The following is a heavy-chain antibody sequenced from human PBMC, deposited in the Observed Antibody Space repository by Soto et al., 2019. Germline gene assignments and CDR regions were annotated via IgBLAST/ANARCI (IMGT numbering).Heavy chain of an antibody. Sequence: SETLSLTCAVYGGSFSGYYWSWIRQPPGKGLEWIGEINHSGSTNYNPSLKSRVTISVDTSKNQFSLKLSSVTAADTAVYYCVRAVVVAATPLVPGGMDVWGQGTTVTVSS. CDR1: GGSFSGYY. J-gene: IGHJ6*02. CDR3: VRAVVVAATPLVPGGMDV. V-gene: IGHV4-34*01. D-gene: IGHD2-15*01. CDR2: INHSGST.